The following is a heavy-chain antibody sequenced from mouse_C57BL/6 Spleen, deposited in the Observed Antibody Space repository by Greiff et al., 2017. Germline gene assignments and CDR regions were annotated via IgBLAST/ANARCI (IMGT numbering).Heavy chain of an antibody. J-gene: IGHJ2*01. CDR2: ISSGGSYT. D-gene: IGHD1-1*01. CDR1: GFTFSSYG. CDR3: ARHNYGSSYLYFDY. V-gene: IGHV5-6*01. Sequence: EVQLVESGGDLVKPGGSLKLSCAASGFTFSSYGMSWVRQTPDKRLEWVATISSGGSYTYYPDSVKGRFTISRDNAKNTLYLQMSSLKSEDTAMYYCARHNYGSSYLYFDYWGQGTTLTVSS.